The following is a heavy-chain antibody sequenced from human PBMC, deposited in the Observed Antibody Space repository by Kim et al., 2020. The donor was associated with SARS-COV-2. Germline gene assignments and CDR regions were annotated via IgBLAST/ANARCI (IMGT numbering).Heavy chain of an antibody. V-gene: IGHV4-39*01. Sequence: SETLSLTCTVSGGSISSSSYYWGWIRQPPGKGLEWIGSIYYSGSTYYNPSLKSRVTISVDTSKNQFSLKLSSVTAADTAVYYCARHELVMTTVTTVDYWGQGTLVTVSS. J-gene: IGHJ4*02. CDR2: IYYSGST. CDR3: ARHELVMTTVTTVDY. CDR1: GGSISSSSYY. D-gene: IGHD4-17*01.